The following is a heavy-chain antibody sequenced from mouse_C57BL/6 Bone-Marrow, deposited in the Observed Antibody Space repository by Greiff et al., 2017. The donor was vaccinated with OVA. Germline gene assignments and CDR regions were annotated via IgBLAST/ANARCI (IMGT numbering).Heavy chain of an antibody. D-gene: IGHD2-4*01. J-gene: IGHJ1*03. Sequence: EVMLVESGGGLVQSGRSLRLSCATSGFTFSDFYMEWVRQAPGKGLEWIAASRNKANDYTTEYSASVKGRFIVSRDTSQSILYLQMNALRAEDTAIYYCARDAPYDYDGDWYFDVWGTGTTVTVSS. CDR1: GFTFSDFY. V-gene: IGHV7-1*01. CDR3: ARDAPYDYDGDWYFDV. CDR2: SRNKANDYTT.